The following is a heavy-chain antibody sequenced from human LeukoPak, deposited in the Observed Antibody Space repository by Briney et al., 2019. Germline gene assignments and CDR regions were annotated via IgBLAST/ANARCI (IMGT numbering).Heavy chain of an antibody. Sequence: GESLEISCKGSGYSFTSYWISWVRQMPGKGREWMGRIDPSDSYTNYSPSFQGHGTISADKSISTAYLQWSGLKASDTAMYYCARQVEDIVVVVAATPHYGMDVWGKGTTVTVSS. J-gene: IGHJ6*04. D-gene: IGHD2-15*01. CDR2: IDPSDSYT. CDR3: ARQVEDIVVVVAATPHYGMDV. CDR1: GYSFTSYW. V-gene: IGHV5-10-1*01.